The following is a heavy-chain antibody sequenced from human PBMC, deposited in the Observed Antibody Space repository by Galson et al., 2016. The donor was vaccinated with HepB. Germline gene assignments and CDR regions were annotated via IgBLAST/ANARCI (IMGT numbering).Heavy chain of an antibody. D-gene: IGHD3-10*01. Sequence: ETLSLTCSVSGGSINSNAYYWGWVRQPPGKGLEWIGSMSHSGTTHYQPSLESRVAISVDTSKNQFSLKVTSVTAADTALYYCARARVRGVFSFAHWGQGTLVTVSP. CDR1: GGSINSNAYY. CDR3: ARARVRGVFSFAH. CDR2: MSHSGTT. V-gene: IGHV4-39*02. J-gene: IGHJ4*02.